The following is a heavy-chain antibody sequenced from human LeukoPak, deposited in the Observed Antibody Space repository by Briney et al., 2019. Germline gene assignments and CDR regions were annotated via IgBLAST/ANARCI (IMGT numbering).Heavy chain of an antibody. CDR1: GGSISSYY. V-gene: IGHV4-4*07. J-gene: IGHJ3*02. CDR3: ARDYDILTIGAFDI. D-gene: IGHD3-9*01. CDR2: IYTSGST. Sequence: SETLSLTCTVSGGSISSYYWSWIRQPAGKGLEWIGRIYTSGSTNYSPSLKSRVTISVDTSKNQFSLKLSSVTAADTAVYYCARDYDILTIGAFDIWGQGTMVTVSS.